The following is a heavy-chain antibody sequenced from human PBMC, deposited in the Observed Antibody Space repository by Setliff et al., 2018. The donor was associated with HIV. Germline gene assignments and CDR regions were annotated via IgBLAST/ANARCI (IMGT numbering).Heavy chain of an antibody. V-gene: IGHV3-20*04. Sequence: GGSLRLSCAASGFTFDDYGMSWVRQAPGKGLEWVSGINWNGGSTGYADSVKGRFTISRDNAKNSLYLQMNSLTAEDTAVYYCAKDFPPPNGMDVWGQGTTVTVSS. CDR2: INWNGGST. CDR3: AKDFPPPNGMDV. J-gene: IGHJ6*02. CDR1: GFTFDDYG.